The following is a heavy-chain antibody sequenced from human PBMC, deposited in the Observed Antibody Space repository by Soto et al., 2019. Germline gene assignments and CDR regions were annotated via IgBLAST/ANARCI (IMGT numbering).Heavy chain of an antibody. CDR3: ARGSPVLRYFDWLAYGMDV. Sequence: QVQLVQSGAEVKKPGASVKVSCKASGYTFTSYYMHWVRQAPGQGLEWMGIINPSGGSTSYAQKFQGRVTMTRDTSTSTVYMELSSLRSEDTAVYYCARGSPVLRYFDWLAYGMDVWGQGTTVTVSS. J-gene: IGHJ6*02. CDR1: GYTFTSYY. V-gene: IGHV1-46*01. CDR2: INPSGGST. D-gene: IGHD3-9*01.